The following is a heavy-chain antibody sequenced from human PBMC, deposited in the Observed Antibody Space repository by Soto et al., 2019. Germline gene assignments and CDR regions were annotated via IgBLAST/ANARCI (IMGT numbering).Heavy chain of an antibody. J-gene: IGHJ4*02. D-gene: IGHD3-10*01. Sequence: QLQLQESGSGLVKPSQTLSLTCAVSGGSLSGGGFSWSWIRQPPGKGLEWIGYILHSGGTQYNPSLKSRFSMSVDRSKNQFSLHLTSVTAADTAVYYCARLQFGEGFDYWGQGTLVTVSS. V-gene: IGHV4-30-2*01. CDR2: ILHSGGT. CDR3: ARLQFGEGFDY. CDR1: GGSLSGGGFS.